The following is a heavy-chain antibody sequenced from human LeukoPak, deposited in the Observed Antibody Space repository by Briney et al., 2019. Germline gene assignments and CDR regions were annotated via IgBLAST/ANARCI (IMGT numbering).Heavy chain of an antibody. J-gene: IGHJ4*02. Sequence: GESLKISCKGSGYSFTSYWIGWVRQMPGKGLEWMGIIYPGDSDTRYSPSFQGQVTISADKSISTAYLQWSGLKASDTAMYYCARRRYCSGGSCYTAYYFDYWGQGTLVTVSS. V-gene: IGHV5-51*01. CDR2: IYPGDSDT. CDR3: ARRRYCSGGSCYTAYYFDY. CDR1: GYSFTSYW. D-gene: IGHD2-15*01.